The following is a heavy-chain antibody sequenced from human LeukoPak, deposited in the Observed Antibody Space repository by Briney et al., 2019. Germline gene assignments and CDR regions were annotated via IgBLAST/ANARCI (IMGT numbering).Heavy chain of an antibody. D-gene: IGHD2-2*01. CDR1: GFTFSGYY. CDR2: ISAYNGNT. CDR3: ARGVEAAGYCSSTSCYFNWFDP. Sequence: EASVKVSCKASGFTFSGYYIHWVRQAPGQGLEWMGWISAYNGNTNYAQKLQGRVTMTTDTSTSTAYMELRSLRSDDTAVYYCARGVEAAGYCSSTSCYFNWFDPWGQGTLVTVSS. J-gene: IGHJ5*02. V-gene: IGHV1-18*04.